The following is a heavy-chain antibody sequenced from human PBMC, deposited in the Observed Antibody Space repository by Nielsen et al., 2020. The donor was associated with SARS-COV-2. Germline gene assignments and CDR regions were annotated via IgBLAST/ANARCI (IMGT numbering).Heavy chain of an antibody. D-gene: IGHD3-16*01. CDR1: GSTFSSYW. J-gene: IGHJ4*02. CDR2: INSDGSST. V-gene: IGHV3-74*01. Sequence: GESLKISCAASGSTFSSYWMHWVRQAPGKGLVWVSRINSDGSSTSYADSVKGRFTISRDNAKNTLYLQMNSLRAEDTAVYYCASAGGVLWGQGTLVTVSS. CDR3: ASAGGVL.